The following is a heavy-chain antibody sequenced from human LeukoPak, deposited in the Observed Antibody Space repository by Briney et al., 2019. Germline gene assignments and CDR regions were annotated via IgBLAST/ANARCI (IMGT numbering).Heavy chain of an antibody. CDR2: VYDGASLGYSESETVYENS. V-gene: IGHV4-59*01. CDR3: ARGVTTFFDR. Sequence: SETLSFTCTISGGSIGSFFWSWIRLSPGGDLEWMGYVYDGASLGYSESETVYENSNYNPTLKSRVTISLDTSKKEVSLRLRTVTTADTAVYFCARGVTTFFDRWGQGALVAVSS. J-gene: IGHJ4*02. D-gene: IGHD4-17*01. CDR1: GGSIGSFF.